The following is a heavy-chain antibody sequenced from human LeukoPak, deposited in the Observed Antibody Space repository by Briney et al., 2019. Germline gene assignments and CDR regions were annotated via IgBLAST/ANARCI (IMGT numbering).Heavy chain of an antibody. J-gene: IGHJ4*02. Sequence: PGGSLRLSCAASGFTFSDYYMSWIRQAPGQGLEWISYISSSGSTINYADYVKGRFTISRDSAKKSLFLQMNSLTAEDTAVYYCARVGSSGYPIDYWSQGTLVTVCS. D-gene: IGHD6-19*01. CDR1: GFTFSDYY. V-gene: IGHV3-11*01. CDR3: ARVGSSGYPIDY. CDR2: ISSSGSTI.